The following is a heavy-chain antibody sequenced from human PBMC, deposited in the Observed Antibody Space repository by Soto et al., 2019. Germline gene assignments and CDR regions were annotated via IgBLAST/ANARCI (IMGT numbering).Heavy chain of an antibody. Sequence: EVQLVESGGGLVQPGGSLRLSCAASGFTFSSYSMNWVRQAPGKGLEWISYISSRSSTIYYADSVKDRFTISRDDAKNALYLQMNSLIVEDTAVYYCARDRQDYDLLTCFYVMPLDYWGLGTLVTVSS. V-gene: IGHV3-48*04. J-gene: IGHJ4*02. CDR2: ISSRSSTI. CDR1: GFTFSSYS. D-gene: IGHD3-9*01. CDR3: ARDRQDYDLLTCFYVMPLDY.